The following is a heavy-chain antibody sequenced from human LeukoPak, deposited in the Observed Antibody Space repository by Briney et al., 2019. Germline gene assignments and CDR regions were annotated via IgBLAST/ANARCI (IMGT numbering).Heavy chain of an antibody. V-gene: IGHV4-59*01. CDR3: ARRLYSSGPEFDP. CDR2: IYYSGST. J-gene: IGHJ5*02. D-gene: IGHD6-25*01. CDR1: GGSISSYY. Sequence: PSETLSLTCTVSGGSISSYYWSWIRQPPGKGLEWIGYIYYSGSTNYNPSLKSRVTISVDTSKNQFSLKLSSVTAADTAVYYCARRLYSSGPEFDPWGRGTLVTVSS.